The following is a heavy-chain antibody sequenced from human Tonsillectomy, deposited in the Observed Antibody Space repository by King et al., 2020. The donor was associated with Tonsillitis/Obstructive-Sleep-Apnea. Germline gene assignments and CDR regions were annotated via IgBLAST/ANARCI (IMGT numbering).Heavy chain of an antibody. CDR1: AFTFRSYV. CDR3: CVLHWGYDVWSGYDY. V-gene: IGHV3-23*04. Sequence: VQLVESGGGLVQPGGSLRLSCAASAFTFRSYVMTWVRQAPGKGLEWVSGISGSGGSTHYADSVKGRFTISRDNSKNTLYLQMNSLRAEDTAVYYCCVLHWGYDVWSGYDYWGQGTLVTVSS. D-gene: IGHD3-3*01. CDR2: ISGSGGST. J-gene: IGHJ4*02.